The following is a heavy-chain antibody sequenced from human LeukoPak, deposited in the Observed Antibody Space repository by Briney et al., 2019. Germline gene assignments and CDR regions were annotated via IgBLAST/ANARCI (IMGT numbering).Heavy chain of an antibody. CDR2: ITWNGDKT. CDR1: GFKSDDYD. D-gene: IGHD2-2*01. Sequence: GGSLRLSCTASGFKSDDYDMSWVRQVPGKGLEWGSGITWNGDKTGYADSVRGRFAISRDNTKKSLYLQMSSLRAEDTALYYCARDPFCSSSTGCYFEDWFGPWGPGTLVTVSS. J-gene: IGHJ5*02. V-gene: IGHV3-20*04. CDR3: ARDPFCSSSTGCYFEDWFGP.